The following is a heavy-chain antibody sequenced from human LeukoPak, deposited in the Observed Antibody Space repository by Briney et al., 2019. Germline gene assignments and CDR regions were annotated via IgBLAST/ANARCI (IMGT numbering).Heavy chain of an antibody. D-gene: IGHD3-16*01. Sequence: GGSLRLCCAASGFTFSSYWMNWARQAPGKGLEWVASINHNGNVNYYVDSVKGRFTISRDNAKNSLYLQMSNLRAEDTAVYFCARGGGLDVWGQGATVTVSS. V-gene: IGHV3-7*03. CDR1: GFTFSSYW. J-gene: IGHJ6*02. CDR2: INHNGNVN. CDR3: ARGGGLDV.